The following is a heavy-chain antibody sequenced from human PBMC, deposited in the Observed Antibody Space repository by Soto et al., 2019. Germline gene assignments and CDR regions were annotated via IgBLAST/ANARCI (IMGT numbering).Heavy chain of an antibody. D-gene: IGHD6-6*01. CDR1: GFTFSSYS. J-gene: IGHJ6*02. Sequence: PGGSLRLSCXASGFTFSSYSMNWVRQATGKGLEWVSSISSSSSYIYYADSVKGRFTISRDNAKNSLYLQMNSLRAEDTAVYYCARDPGIAARPVGMDVWGQGTTVTVSS. CDR3: ARDPGIAARPVGMDV. CDR2: ISSSSSYI. V-gene: IGHV3-21*01.